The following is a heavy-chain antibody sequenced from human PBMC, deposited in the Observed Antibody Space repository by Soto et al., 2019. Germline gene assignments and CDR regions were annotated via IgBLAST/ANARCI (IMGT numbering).Heavy chain of an antibody. CDR3: ARDIVLVPAPGVFNYYYGMDV. Sequence: ASVKVSCKASGYIFTDYYMHWVRQAPGQELGWMGRINPNSGGTNYAQKFQGRVTMTRDTSISTAYTELSSLRSEDTATYYCARDIVLVPAPGVFNYYYGMDVWG. J-gene: IGHJ6*02. CDR2: INPNSGGT. V-gene: IGHV1-2*06. CDR1: GYIFTDYY. D-gene: IGHD2-2*01.